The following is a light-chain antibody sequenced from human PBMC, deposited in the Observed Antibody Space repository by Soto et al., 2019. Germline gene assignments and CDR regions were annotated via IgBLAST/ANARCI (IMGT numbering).Light chain of an antibody. V-gene: IGLV1-40*01. CDR3: QSYDSSLSGWV. Sequence: QSVLTQPPSVSGAPVPRVTISCTGSSSNIGAGYDVHWYQQLPGTAPKLLIYGNSNRPSGVPDRFSGSKSGTSASLAITVLQAEDEADYYCQSYDSSLSGWVFGGGTKLTVL. CDR2: GNS. CDR1: SSNIGAGYD. J-gene: IGLJ3*02.